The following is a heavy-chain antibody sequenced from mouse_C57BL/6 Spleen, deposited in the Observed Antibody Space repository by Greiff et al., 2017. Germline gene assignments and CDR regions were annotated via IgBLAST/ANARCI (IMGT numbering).Heavy chain of an antibody. CDR3: TQAYYRGMDY. CDR2: IDPENGDT. CDR1: GFNIKDDY. D-gene: IGHD2-12*01. Sequence: VQLQQSGAELVRPGASVKLSCTASGFNIKDDYMHWVKQRPEQGLEWIGWIDPENGDTESASKFQGKATITADTSSNTAYLQLSSLTSEDTAVYYCTQAYYRGMDYWGQGTSVTVSS. J-gene: IGHJ4*01. V-gene: IGHV14-4*01.